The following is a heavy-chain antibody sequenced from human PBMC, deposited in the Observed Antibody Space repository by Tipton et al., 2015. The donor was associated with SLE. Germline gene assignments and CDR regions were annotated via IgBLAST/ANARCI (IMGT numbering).Heavy chain of an antibody. CDR3: ATYGQSTTSAFGY. CDR2: VFYSGIT. D-gene: IGHD4-17*01. J-gene: IGHJ4*02. Sequence: TLSLTCSVSGGSITNSNYYWGWIRQPPGKGLEWIGSVFYSGITYYNPSLKNRVTISVDTSKNQFSLRLDSVTAADTAVYYCATYGQSTTSAFGYWGQGTLVTVSS. CDR1: GGSITNSNYY. V-gene: IGHV4-39*07.